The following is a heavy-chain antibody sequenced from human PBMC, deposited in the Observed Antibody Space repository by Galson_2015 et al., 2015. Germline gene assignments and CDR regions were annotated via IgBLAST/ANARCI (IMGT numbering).Heavy chain of an antibody. V-gene: IGHV3-49*03. CDR2: IRTKAYGGAT. CDR1: GFTFGDYA. Sequence: SLRLSCAASGFTFGDYAMGYFRQAPGEGLEWVGFIRTKAYGGATEYAASVKGRFTISRDDSKSIAYLQMNSLKTEDTAVYYCTVLDIVSNEFDYWGQGTLVTVSS. J-gene: IGHJ4*02. D-gene: IGHD5/OR15-5a*01. CDR3: TVLDIVSNEFDY.